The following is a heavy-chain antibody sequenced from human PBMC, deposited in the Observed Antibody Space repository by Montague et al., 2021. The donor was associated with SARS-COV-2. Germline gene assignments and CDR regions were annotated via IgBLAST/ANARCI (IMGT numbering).Heavy chain of an antibody. CDR3: ARTYYDILTGYYTYDY. Sequence: PALVKPTQTLTLTCTFSGFSLSTSGMCVSWIRQPPGKALEWLALIDWDDDKYYSTSLKIRLTISKDTSKNQVVLTMTNMDPVDTATYYCARTYYDILTGYYTYDYWGQGTLDTVSS. CDR1: GFSLSTSGMC. V-gene: IGHV2-70*01. CDR2: IDWDDDK. J-gene: IGHJ4*02. D-gene: IGHD3-9*01.